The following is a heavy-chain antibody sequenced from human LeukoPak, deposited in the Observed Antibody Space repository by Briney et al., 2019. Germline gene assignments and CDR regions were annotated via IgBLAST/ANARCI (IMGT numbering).Heavy chain of an antibody. Sequence: PGGSLRLSCAASGFFFSGYSMNWLRQAPGKGLEWVSYISSSGSTIYYADSVKGRFTISRDNAKNSLYLQMNSLRAEDTAVYYCAKHLGDYYYYYMDVWGKGTTVTVSS. J-gene: IGHJ6*03. CDR3: AKHLGDYYYYYMDV. D-gene: IGHD3-3*02. CDR2: ISSSGSTI. V-gene: IGHV3-11*01. CDR1: GFFFSGYS.